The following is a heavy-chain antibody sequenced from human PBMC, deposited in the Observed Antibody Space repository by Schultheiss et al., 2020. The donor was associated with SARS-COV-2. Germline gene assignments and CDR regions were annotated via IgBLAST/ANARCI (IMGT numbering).Heavy chain of an antibody. CDR3: ARGGSGSYSSSL. D-gene: IGHD1-26*01. V-gene: IGHV3-30-3*01. J-gene: IGHJ4*02. Sequence: GGSLRLSCTASGFTFGDYAMSWVRQAPGKGLEWVAVISYDGNNKYYADSVKGRFTISRDNSKNTLYLQMNSLRAEDTAVYYCARGGSGSYSSSLWGQGTLVTVSS. CDR1: GFTFGDYA. CDR2: ISYDGNNK.